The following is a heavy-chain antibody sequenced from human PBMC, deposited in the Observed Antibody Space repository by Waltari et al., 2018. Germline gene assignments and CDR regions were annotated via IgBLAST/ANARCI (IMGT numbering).Heavy chain of an antibody. D-gene: IGHD3-16*01. CDR1: GYTFTGYS. CDR3: ARTRWGLQGAAFDI. J-gene: IGHJ3*02. CDR2: INPNSGGT. V-gene: IGHV1-2*06. Sequence: QVQLVQSGAEVKKPGASVKVSCKASGYTFTGYSMHWVRQAPGQGLEWMGRINPNSGGTNYAQKFQGRVTMTRDTSISTAYMELSRLRSDDTAVYYCARTRWGLQGAAFDIWGQGTMVTVSS.